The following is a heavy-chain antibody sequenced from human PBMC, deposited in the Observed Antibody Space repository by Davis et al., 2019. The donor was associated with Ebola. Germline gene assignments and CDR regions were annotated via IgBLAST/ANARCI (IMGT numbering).Heavy chain of an antibody. CDR1: GYSFTSYW. V-gene: IGHV5-10-1*01. CDR3: ARQASITGTTSWFDP. J-gene: IGHJ5*02. D-gene: IGHD1-7*01. Sequence: GESLKISCKGSGYSFTSYWISWVRQMPGKGLEWMGRIYPSDSYTNYSPSFQGHVTISADKSISTAYLQWSSLKASDTAMYYCARQASITGTTSWFDPWGHGTLVTVSS. CDR2: IYPSDSYT.